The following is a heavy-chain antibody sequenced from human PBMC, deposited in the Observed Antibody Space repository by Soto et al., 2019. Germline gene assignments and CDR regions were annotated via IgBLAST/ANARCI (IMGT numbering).Heavy chain of an antibody. CDR3: ARLTTFYFDTSGYGMDV. CDR2: IYPSDSDT. CDR1: GYNFGIYW. V-gene: IGHV5-51*01. D-gene: IGHD3-22*01. J-gene: IGHJ6*02. Sequence: PGESLKISCEGSGYNFGIYWIAWVRQMPGKGLEWMGVIYPSDSDTRYSPSFQGQVTISVDKSISTAYLQWSSLKVSDTAMYYCARLTTFYFDTSGYGMDVWGQGTTVTVSS.